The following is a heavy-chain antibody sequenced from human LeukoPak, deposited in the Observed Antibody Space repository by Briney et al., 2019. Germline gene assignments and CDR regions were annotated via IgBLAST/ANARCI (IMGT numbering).Heavy chain of an antibody. V-gene: IGHV4-59*02. CDR1: GGSVSSYY. CDR3: ARDVDYGGNSWSGDAFDI. J-gene: IGHJ3*02. CDR2: IFYSGST. Sequence: PSETLSLTCTVSGGSVSSYYWSWIRQPPGKGLEWIGYIFYSGSTKYNPSLKSRVSISVDTSKNQFSLKLRSVTAADTAVYYCARDVDYGGNSWSGDAFDIWGQGTMVSVSS. D-gene: IGHD4-23*01.